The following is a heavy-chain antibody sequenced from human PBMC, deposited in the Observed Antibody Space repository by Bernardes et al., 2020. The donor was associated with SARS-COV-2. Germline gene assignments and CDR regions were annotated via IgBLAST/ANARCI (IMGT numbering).Heavy chain of an antibody. V-gene: IGHV4-39*01. D-gene: IGHD3-16*01. CDR3: ARHIGPRYGDNKRFRAFDI. J-gene: IGHJ3*02. CDR1: GASISTSPYY. CDR2: LYYSGST. Sequence: SETLSLTCTVSGASISTSPYYWGWIRQPPGMALEWIGSLYYSGSTFRSPSLRSRLTISADMSKNQVSLKLSSVTAADTAIYYCARHIGPRYGDNKRFRAFDIWGQGSMVTVSS.